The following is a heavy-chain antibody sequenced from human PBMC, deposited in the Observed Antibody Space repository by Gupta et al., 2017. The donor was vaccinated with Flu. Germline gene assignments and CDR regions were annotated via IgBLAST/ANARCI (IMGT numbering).Heavy chain of an antibody. CDR3: VRYCSSTSCHIGFDY. V-gene: IGHV4-39*01. D-gene: IGHD2-2*01. Sequence: QPPGKGLEWIGSMYYSGRTYYNPSIESRVTISADTSKNQFSLRLSSVTAADTAVYYCVRYCSSTSCHIGFDYWGQGTLVTVSS. J-gene: IGHJ4*02. CDR2: MYYSGRT.